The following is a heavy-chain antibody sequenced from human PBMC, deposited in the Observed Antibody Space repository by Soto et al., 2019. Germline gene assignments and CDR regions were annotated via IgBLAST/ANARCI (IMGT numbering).Heavy chain of an antibody. Sequence: PSETLSLTCTVFGGSISSSSYYWGWIRQPPGKGLEWIVIIYYSGSTYYNPSLKSRVTISVDTSKNQFSLKLSSVTAADTAVYYCARTGVTTVTIDYWGQGTLVTAPQ. CDR1: GGSISSSSYY. J-gene: IGHJ4*02. CDR2: IYYSGST. V-gene: IGHV4-39*01. CDR3: ARTGVTTVTIDY. D-gene: IGHD4-17*01.